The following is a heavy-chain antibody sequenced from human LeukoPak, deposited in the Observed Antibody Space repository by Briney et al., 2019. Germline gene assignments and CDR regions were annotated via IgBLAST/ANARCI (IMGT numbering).Heavy chain of an antibody. CDR3: ARSGYSGYDPYSYYYYGMDV. CDR2: ISSSSTYI. J-gene: IGHJ6*02. D-gene: IGHD5-12*01. Sequence: PGGSLTLSCAASGFTFSSYNMNWVRQAPGKGLEWVSSISSSSTYIYYADSVKGRFTISRDNAKNSLYLQMNSLRSEDTAVYYCARSGYSGYDPYSYYYYGMDVWGQGTTVTVSS. V-gene: IGHV3-21*01. CDR1: GFTFSSYN.